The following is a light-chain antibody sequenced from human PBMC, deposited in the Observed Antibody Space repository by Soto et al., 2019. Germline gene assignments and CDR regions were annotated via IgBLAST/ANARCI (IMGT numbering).Light chain of an antibody. V-gene: IGKV3-20*01. CDR1: QRVSSSY. J-gene: IGKJ1*01. CDR2: GAS. CDR3: HQYGSSPWT. Sequence: EIVLTQSPGTLSLSPGERATLSCRASQRVSSSYLAWYQQKPGQAPRLLIYGASSRATGIPDRLSGSGSGTDFTLTISRVEPEDFAVYYCHQYGSSPWTFVQGTKVEIK.